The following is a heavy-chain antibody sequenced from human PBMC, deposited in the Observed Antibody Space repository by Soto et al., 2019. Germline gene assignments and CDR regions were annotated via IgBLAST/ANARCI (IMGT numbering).Heavy chain of an antibody. CDR3: ARDLSWGSNWYYYMDV. J-gene: IGHJ6*03. D-gene: IGHD7-27*01. V-gene: IGHV3-48*01. CDR1: GFILSDCA. Sequence: EVQLVESGGGLVQPGGSLRLSCATSGFILSDCAMNWVRQAPGKGLEWVSYISSSSSVIYYADSVKGRFTVSRDNARNSLYRQMNRLRAEDTAVYYCARDLSWGSNWYYYMDVWGKGTTVTVSS. CDR2: ISSSSSVI.